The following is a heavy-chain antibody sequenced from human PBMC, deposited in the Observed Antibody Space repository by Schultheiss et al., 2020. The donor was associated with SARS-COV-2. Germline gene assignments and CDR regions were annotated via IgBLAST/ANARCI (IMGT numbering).Heavy chain of an antibody. CDR2: IYYSGST. CDR3: ARSAVIFDIVVVPAAKEQYYYYMDV. CDR1: GGSISSYY. V-gene: IGHV4-59*04. D-gene: IGHD2-2*01. J-gene: IGHJ6*03. Sequence: SETLSLTCTVSGGSISSYYWSWIRQHPGKGLEWIGSIYYSGSTYYNPSLKSRVTMSVDTSKNQFSLKLSSVTAADTAVYYCARSAVIFDIVVVPAAKEQYYYYMDVWGKGTTVTVSS.